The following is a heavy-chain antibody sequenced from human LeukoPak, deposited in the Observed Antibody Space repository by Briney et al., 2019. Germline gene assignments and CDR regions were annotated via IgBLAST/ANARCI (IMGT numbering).Heavy chain of an antibody. CDR3: AREGLDYVWGSYRSFYH. CDR1: GFTFSSYS. Sequence: PGGSLRLSCAASGFTFSSYSMNWVRQAPGKGLEWVSSISSNNSYIYYADSVKGRFTISRDNAKNSLYLQMNSLRAEDTAVYYCAREGLDYVWGSYRSFYHWGQGTLVTVSS. CDR2: ISSNNSYI. J-gene: IGHJ4*02. V-gene: IGHV3-21*01. D-gene: IGHD3-16*02.